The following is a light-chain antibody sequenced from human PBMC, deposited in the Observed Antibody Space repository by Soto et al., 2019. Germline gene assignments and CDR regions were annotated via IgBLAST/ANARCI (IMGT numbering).Light chain of an antibody. J-gene: IGKJ4*01. CDR3: QQSSSSPLT. CDR2: ATS. CDR1: QSISTY. V-gene: IGKV1-39*01. Sequence: DIQMTQSPSSLSASVGDRVTITCRASQSISTYLNWYHQKPGKAPRLLIYATSTLQRGVPSRFSGSGSGTEFTLTISGLPPEDFATYDCQQSSSSPLTFGGGTSVVIK.